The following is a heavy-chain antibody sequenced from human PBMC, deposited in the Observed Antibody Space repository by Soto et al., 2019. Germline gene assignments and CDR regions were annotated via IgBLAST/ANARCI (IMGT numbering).Heavy chain of an antibody. Sequence: QVQLVQSGAEVKKPGASVKVSCKASGYTFTSYDINWGRQATGQGLEWMGWMNPNSGNTGYAQKFQGRVTMTRNTSRSTAYMELSSLRSEDTAVYYCARGRGYSYGYPYYYGMDVWGQGTTVTVSS. CDR2: MNPNSGNT. CDR3: ARGRGYSYGYPYYYGMDV. J-gene: IGHJ6*02. V-gene: IGHV1-8*01. CDR1: GYTFTSYD. D-gene: IGHD5-18*01.